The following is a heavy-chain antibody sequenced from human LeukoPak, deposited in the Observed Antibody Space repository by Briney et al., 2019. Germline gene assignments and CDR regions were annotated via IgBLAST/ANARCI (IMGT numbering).Heavy chain of an antibody. CDR2: VFDSGST. Sequence: SETLSLTCSVSGASFSTNYWSWIRQPPGRGLEWIGYVFDSGSTNYNPSLKSRVTIAVDTSTKQFSLRLSSVTAADTAVYYCARLYQQSKWKYYYYYMDVWGKGTAVTVSS. CDR3: ARLYQQSKWKYYYYYMDV. V-gene: IGHV4-59*01. D-gene: IGHD1-1*01. J-gene: IGHJ6*03. CDR1: GASFSTNY.